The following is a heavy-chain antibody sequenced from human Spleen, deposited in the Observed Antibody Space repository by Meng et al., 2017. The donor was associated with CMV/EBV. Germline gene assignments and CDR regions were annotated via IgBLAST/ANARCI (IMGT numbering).Heavy chain of an antibody. CDR2: IRDRASRHTT. V-gene: IGHV3-72*01. Sequence: GGSLRLSCAASGFSFSSYEMNWVRQAPGKGLEWVGRIRDRASRHTTEYAASVKGRFTISRDDSKNSLYLQMNSLKTEDTAMYYCTRGSMTTRDWDFWGQGTLVTVSS. CDR3: TRGSMTTRDWDF. CDR1: GFSFSSYE. D-gene: IGHD1-1*01. J-gene: IGHJ4*02.